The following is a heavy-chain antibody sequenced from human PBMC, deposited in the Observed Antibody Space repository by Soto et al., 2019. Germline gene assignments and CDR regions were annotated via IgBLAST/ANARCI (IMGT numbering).Heavy chain of an antibody. V-gene: IGHV4-59*01. CDR3: ARSVAVPGAHIDY. J-gene: IGHJ4*02. CDR1: GGSISGSY. Sequence: PSETLSLTCSVSGGSISGSYWSCIRQSPGKGLEWLGYVYYTGSTNYSPSLRSRVSISVDTSKNEFSLRLSSVTAADTAVYFCARSVAVPGAHIDYWGQGTQVPV. D-gene: IGHD6-19*01. CDR2: VYYTGST.